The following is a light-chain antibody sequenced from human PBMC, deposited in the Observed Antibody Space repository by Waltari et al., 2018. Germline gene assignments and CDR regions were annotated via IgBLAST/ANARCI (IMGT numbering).Light chain of an antibody. CDR2: GND. CDR1: NFNLGRNS. Sequence: QSVVTQPPSASGTPGQRVTISCSGSNFNLGRNSVCWFQQLPGTAPKLLIYGNDHRPSGVPDRFSGSKSGTSASLAISGLQSEDEADYYCATWDGSQRVFGTGTKVTVL. V-gene: IGLV1-44*01. CDR3: ATWDGSQRV. J-gene: IGLJ1*01.